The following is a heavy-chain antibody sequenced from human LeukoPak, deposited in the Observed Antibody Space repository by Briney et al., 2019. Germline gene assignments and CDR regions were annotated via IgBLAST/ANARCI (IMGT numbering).Heavy chain of an antibody. J-gene: IGHJ6*02. CDR3: ARDLNV. V-gene: IGHV3-74*01. Sequence: GRSLRLSCAASGFTFSSYWMHWVRQAPGKGLVWVSGINSDGSSTTYADSVKGRFTISRDNAKNTLYLQMNSRRAEDTAVYYCARDLNVWGQGTTVTVSS. CDR1: GFTFSSYW. CDR2: INSDGSST.